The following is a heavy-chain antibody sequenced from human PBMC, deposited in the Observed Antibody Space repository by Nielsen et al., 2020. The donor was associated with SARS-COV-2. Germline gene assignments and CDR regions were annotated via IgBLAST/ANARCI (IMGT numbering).Heavy chain of an antibody. CDR3: ARAGGHRSHYFDY. Sequence: VKVSCKASGYTFTGYYMHWVRQAPGQGLEWMGWINPNSGGTNYAQKFQGWVTMTRDTSISTAYMELSRLRSDDTAVYYCARAGGHRSHYFDYWGQGTLVTVSS. J-gene: IGHJ4*02. CDR2: INPNSGGT. CDR1: GYTFTGYY. D-gene: IGHD1-26*01. V-gene: IGHV1-2*04.